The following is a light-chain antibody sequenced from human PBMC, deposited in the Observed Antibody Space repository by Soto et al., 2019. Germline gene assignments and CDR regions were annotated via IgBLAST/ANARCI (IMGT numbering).Light chain of an antibody. J-gene: IGKJ1*01. CDR1: QGIRND. CDR2: GAS. CDR3: LQDYDYPWT. Sequence: AIQMTQSPSSLSAFIGDRVTITCRASQGIRNDLGWYQQKPGKAPTLLIYGASTLYSGVPSRFSGSGSGTYFTLTISRLQPEDFATYYCLQDYDYPWTFGQGTKVEL. V-gene: IGKV1-6*01.